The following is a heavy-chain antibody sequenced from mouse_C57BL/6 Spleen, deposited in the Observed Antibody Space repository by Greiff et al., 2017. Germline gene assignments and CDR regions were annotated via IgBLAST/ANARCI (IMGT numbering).Heavy chain of an antibody. J-gene: IGHJ2*01. Sequence: QVQLQQSGAELVKPGASVKISCKASGYAFSSYWMNWVKQRPGKGLEWIGQIYPGDGDTNYNGKFKGKATLTADKSSSTAYMQLSSLTSEDSAVYFCATITTVVPFDYWGQGTTLTVSS. CDR3: ATITTVVPFDY. D-gene: IGHD1-1*01. V-gene: IGHV1-80*01. CDR1: GYAFSSYW. CDR2: IYPGDGDT.